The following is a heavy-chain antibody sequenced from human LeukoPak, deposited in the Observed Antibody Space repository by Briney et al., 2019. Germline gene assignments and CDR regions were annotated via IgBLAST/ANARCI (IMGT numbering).Heavy chain of an antibody. V-gene: IGHV3-74*01. D-gene: IGHD3-22*01. CDR1: GFTFSSYW. CDR3: ARDMDDSSGYAFDY. Sequence: GGSLRLSCAASGFTFSSYWMHSVRQAPGKGLVWVSRINSDGSSTSNADSVKGRFTVSRDNAKNTLYLQMNSLRAEDTAVYYCARDMDDSSGYAFDYWGQGTLVTVSS. CDR2: INSDGSST. J-gene: IGHJ4*02.